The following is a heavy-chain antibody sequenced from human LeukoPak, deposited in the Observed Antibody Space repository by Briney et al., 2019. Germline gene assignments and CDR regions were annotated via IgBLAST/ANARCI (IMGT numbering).Heavy chain of an antibody. CDR2: VYFSGSTNYSPSLT. CDR1: GGSISSYY. D-gene: IGHD2-2*01. CDR3: ARAGAGREYQLTFDY. V-gene: IGHV4-59*01. Sequence: PSETLSLTCTVSGGSISSYYWSWIRQPPGKGLEWIGNVYFSGSTNYSPSLTNYNPSLKSRVTISGDTSKNQFSLKLSSVTAADTAVYYCARAGAGREYQLTFDYWGQGTLVPVSS. J-gene: IGHJ4*02.